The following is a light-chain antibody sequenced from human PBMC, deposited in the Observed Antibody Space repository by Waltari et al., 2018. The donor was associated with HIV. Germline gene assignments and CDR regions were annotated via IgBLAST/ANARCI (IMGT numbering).Light chain of an antibody. CDR3: QQYRSSQWT. CDR1: QSVRSSF. Sequence: DIVLTQSPGTLSLSPGERATLSCRASQSVRSSFLAWYQQKPGQAPRLLIYGASSRATGIPDSFSGSGSGTDFTLTISRVEPEDLAVYYCQQYRSSQWTFGQGTKVEIK. CDR2: GAS. J-gene: IGKJ1*01. V-gene: IGKV3-20*01.